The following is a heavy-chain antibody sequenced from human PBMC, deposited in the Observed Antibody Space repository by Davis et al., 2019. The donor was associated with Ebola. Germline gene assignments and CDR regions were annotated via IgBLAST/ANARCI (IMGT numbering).Heavy chain of an antibody. CDR1: GISFDSDA. Sequence: GESLKISCAASGISFDSDALSWVRQAPGKGLEWVSGIRRDGSVTYYADPVKGRFTISRDNSKNTVYLLLNSLRDEDTATYYCAKELSGPAHFLQNVAPGDSWGQGTLVTVSS. CDR3: AKELSGPAHFLQNVAPGDS. CDR2: IRRDGSVT. D-gene: IGHD6-19*01. V-gene: IGHV3-23*01. J-gene: IGHJ4*02.